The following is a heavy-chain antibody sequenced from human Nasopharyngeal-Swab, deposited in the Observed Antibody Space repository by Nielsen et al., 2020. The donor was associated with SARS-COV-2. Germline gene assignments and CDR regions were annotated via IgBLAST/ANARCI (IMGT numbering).Heavy chain of an antibody. CDR2: MNRNSGNT. J-gene: IGHJ3*02. V-gene: IGHV1-8*01. D-gene: IGHD6-19*01. CDR3: ARGWLLHAFDI. Sequence: SVPDSCQASLYTFTRYDIHWVRQATGQGLAWMGWMNRNSGNTGYAQKFQGRVTMTRNTSISTAYMELRRLRSENTAVYYCARGWLLHAFDILGKGTMVTVSS. CDR1: LYTFTRYD.